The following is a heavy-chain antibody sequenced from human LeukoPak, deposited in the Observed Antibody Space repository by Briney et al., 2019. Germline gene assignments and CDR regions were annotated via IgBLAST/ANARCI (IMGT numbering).Heavy chain of an antibody. J-gene: IGHJ4*02. CDR2: IRYDGSNK. CDR1: GFTFSSYG. D-gene: IGHD5-24*01. CDR3: AGSRESRATPGWLQLFDY. V-gene: IGHV3-30*02. Sequence: PGGSLRLSCAASGFTFSSYGMHWVRQAPGKGLEWVAFIRYDGSNKYYADSVKGRFTISRDNSKNTLYLQMNSLRAEDTAVYYCAGSRESRATPGWLQLFDYWGQGTLVTVSS.